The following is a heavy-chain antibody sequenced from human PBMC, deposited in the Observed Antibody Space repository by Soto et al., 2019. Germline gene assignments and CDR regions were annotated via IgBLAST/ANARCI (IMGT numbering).Heavy chain of an antibody. V-gene: IGHV3-11*01. CDR3: TRPCRYCNGGGPGNWFDP. D-gene: IGHD2-8*02. J-gene: IGHJ5*02. CDR2: ISYSGTTI. CDR1: GFTFTDYD. Sequence: QVQLVESGGGLVEPGGSLRLACATSGFTFTDYDMSWIRQAPGKGLEWVSYISYSGTTIYYADSVRGRFAISRDNAEKSLYPHMNSLRVEDTAVYYCTRPCRYCNGGGPGNWFDPWGQGTLVTVSS.